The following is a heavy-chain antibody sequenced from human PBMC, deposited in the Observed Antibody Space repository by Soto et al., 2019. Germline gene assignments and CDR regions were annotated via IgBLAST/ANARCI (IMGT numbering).Heavy chain of an antibody. V-gene: IGHV3-48*03. J-gene: IGHJ3*02. CDR2: ISSSGSTI. CDR3: ATLWELPHPTDAFDI. D-gene: IGHD1-26*01. Sequence: EVQLVESGGGLVQPGGSLRLSCAASGFTFSSYEMNWVRQAPGKGLEWVSYISSSGSTIYYADSVKGRFTISRDNAKNSLYMQMNSLRAEDTAVYYCATLWELPHPTDAFDIWGQGTMVTVSS. CDR1: GFTFSSYE.